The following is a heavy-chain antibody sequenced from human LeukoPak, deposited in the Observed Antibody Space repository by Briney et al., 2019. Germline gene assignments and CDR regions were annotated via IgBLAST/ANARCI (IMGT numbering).Heavy chain of an antibody. Sequence: GGTVRLSCAASGFTFTTYSMNWVRQAPGKGLEWVSSISSTSTYIYYADSVKGRFAISRDNAKNSLYLQMNGLRAEDTAIYYCARGGAYGDYDNWGQGTLVTVST. V-gene: IGHV3-21*01. D-gene: IGHD4-17*01. CDR2: ISSTSTYI. J-gene: IGHJ4*02. CDR3: ARGGAYGDYDN. CDR1: GFTFTTYS.